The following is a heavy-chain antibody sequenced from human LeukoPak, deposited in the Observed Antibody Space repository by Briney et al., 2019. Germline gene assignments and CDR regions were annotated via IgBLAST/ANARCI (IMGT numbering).Heavy chain of an antibody. CDR2: IYTSGST. V-gene: IGHV4-61*02. J-gene: IGHJ2*01. CDR1: GGSISSGSYY. CDR3: ARQYSDILTGYHRGELYWYFDL. D-gene: IGHD3-9*01. Sequence: SETLSLTCTVSGGSISSGSYYWSWIRQPAGKGLEWIGRIYTSGSTNHNPSLKSRVTISVDTSKNQFSRKLSSVTAADTAVYYCARQYSDILTGYHRGELYWYFDLWGRGTLVTVSS.